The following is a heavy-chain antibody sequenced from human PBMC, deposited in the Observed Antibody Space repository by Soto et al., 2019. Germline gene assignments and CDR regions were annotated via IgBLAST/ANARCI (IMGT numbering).Heavy chain of an antibody. CDR3: AKDSAVVVVVARLDY. CDR1: GFTFSSYG. CDR2: ISYDGSNK. J-gene: IGHJ4*02. V-gene: IGHV3-30*18. D-gene: IGHD2-15*01. Sequence: QVQLVESGGGVVQPGRSLRLSCAASGFTFSSYGMHWVRQAPGKGLEWVAVISYDGSNKYYADSVKGRFTISRDNSKNTLYLQMNSLRAEDTAVYYCAKDSAVVVVVARLDYWGQGTLVTVSS.